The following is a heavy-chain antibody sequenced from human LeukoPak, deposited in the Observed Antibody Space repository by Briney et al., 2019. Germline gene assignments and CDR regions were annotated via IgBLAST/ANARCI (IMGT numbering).Heavy chain of an antibody. J-gene: IGHJ1*01. CDR1: GGSISSYY. D-gene: IGHD3-22*01. CDR3: AWTDRSGFYFSY. Sequence: SETLSLTCTVSGGSISSYYWSWIRQHPGKGLEWIGFIYYSGSTYYNPSLKSRVTISIDTSKNQFSLKLSSVTAADTAVYYCAWTDRSGFYFSYWGQGTRLTVSS. CDR2: IYYSGST. V-gene: IGHV4-59*06.